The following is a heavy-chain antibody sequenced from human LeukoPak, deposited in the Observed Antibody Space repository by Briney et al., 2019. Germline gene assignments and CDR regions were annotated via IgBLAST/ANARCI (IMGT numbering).Heavy chain of an antibody. Sequence: GGSLRLSCAASGFTFSSYAMHWVRQAPGKGLEWVGRIKKKADGGTTVYGTPVQGRFTISRDDSKDTLYLQMNSLKIEDTAVYYCTPEGYNYGYHSFHIWGQGTMVTVSS. CDR3: TPEGYNYGYHSFHI. CDR1: GFTFSSYA. V-gene: IGHV3-15*01. CDR2: IKKKADGGTT. D-gene: IGHD5-18*01. J-gene: IGHJ3*02.